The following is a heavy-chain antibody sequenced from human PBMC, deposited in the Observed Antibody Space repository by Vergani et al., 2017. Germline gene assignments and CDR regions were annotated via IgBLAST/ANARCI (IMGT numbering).Heavy chain of an antibody. CDR1: GFSLSTSGVS. CDR2: IFSNDEK. V-gene: IGHV2-26*01. D-gene: IGHD2-15*01. J-gene: IGHJ5*02. CDR3: ARRVVVAATGVWFDP. Sequence: QITLKESGPTLVTPTQTLTLTCTVSGFSLSTSGVSVAWIRQPPGKALEWLAHIFSNDEKSYSTSLKSRLTISKDTSKSQVVLTMTNMDPVDTATYYCARRVVVAATGVWFDPWGQGTLVTVSS.